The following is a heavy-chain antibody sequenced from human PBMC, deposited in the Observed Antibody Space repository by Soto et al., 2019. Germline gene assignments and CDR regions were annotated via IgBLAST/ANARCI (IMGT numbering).Heavy chain of an antibody. J-gene: IGHJ3*02. CDR1: GLTFDNYA. Sequence: EVQLLESGGGLVQPGGSLRLSCVASGLTFDNYAMTWVRQAPGKGLEWVSSLSGDDTRIDYADSVKGRFTISRDNSKNTLFLQLNSLRAEDTARYYCTKDRAVAAFADAFDIWGQGTMVTVSS. CDR3: TKDRAVAAFADAFDI. D-gene: IGHD6-19*01. CDR2: LSGDDTRI. V-gene: IGHV3-23*01.